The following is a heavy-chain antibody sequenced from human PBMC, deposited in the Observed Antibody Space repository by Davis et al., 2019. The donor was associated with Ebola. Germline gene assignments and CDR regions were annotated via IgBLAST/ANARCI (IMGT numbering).Heavy chain of an antibody. CDR1: GYTFTSYA. D-gene: IGHD1-26*01. V-gene: IGHV1-3*01. J-gene: IGHJ6*02. Sequence: AASVKVSCKASGYTFTSYAMHWVRQAPGQRLEWMGWINAGNGNTKYSQKFQGRVTITRDTSASTAYMELSSLRAEDTAVYYCARGTHGSFGWELNYYYGMDVWGQGTTVTVS. CDR3: ARGTHGSFGWELNYYYGMDV. CDR2: INAGNGNT.